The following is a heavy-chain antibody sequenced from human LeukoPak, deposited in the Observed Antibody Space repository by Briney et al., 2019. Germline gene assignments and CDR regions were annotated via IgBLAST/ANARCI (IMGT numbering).Heavy chain of an antibody. D-gene: IGHD4/OR15-4a*01. CDR3: ARVAHYRKLYRPTTRYGMDV. Sequence: GGSLRLSCAASGFTVSSNYMSWVRQAPGKGLEWVSVIYSGGSTYYADSVKGRFTISRDNSKNTLYLQMNSLRAEDTAVYYCARVAHYRKLYRPTTRYGMDVWGQGTTVTVSS. CDR2: IYSGGST. CDR1: GFTVSSNY. V-gene: IGHV3-53*01. J-gene: IGHJ6*02.